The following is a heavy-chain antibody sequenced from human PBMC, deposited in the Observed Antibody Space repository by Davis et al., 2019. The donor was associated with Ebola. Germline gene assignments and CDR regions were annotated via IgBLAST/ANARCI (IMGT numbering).Heavy chain of an antibody. Sequence: PSETLSLTCSVSGGSIYNGDYYWTWIRQPPGKGLAWIGNIYFSENTEYNPSLKSRVTISADRSKNQFSLNLKSVTAADTAVYDCVRDLWVMAAAGIFDSWGQGILVTVSS. CDR1: GGSIYNGDYY. V-gene: IGHV4-30-4*01. CDR2: IYFSENT. D-gene: IGHD6-13*01. CDR3: VRDLWVMAAAGIFDS. J-gene: IGHJ5*01.